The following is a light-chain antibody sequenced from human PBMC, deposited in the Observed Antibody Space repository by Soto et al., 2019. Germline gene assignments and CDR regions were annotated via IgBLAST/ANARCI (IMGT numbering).Light chain of an antibody. CDR1: QCMSSS. CDR2: AAS. J-gene: IGKJ1*01. Sequence: DIPLTQSPSFLSASVGDRVTITCRASQCMSSSLAWYQQKPGKAPKLLIYAASTLQSGVPSRFSGSGSGTGFTLTISSLQSEDFATYYWQQRNSYPRTFGQGTKVEIK. CDR3: QQRNSYPRT. V-gene: IGKV1-9*01.